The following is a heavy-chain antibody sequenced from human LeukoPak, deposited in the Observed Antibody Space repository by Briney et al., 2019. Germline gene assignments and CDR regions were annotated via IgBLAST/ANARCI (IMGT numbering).Heavy chain of an antibody. CDR2: IYSDGSA. Sequence: PGGSLRLSCAASGFTVSDSYMSWVRQAPGKGLEWVSVIYSDGSAYYADSVRGRFTISRDNPKNTLYLQISSQRAEDTAVYYCARDWGAAAGYWGQGTLVTVSS. CDR3: ARDWGAAAGY. CDR1: GFTVSDSY. V-gene: IGHV3-53*01. J-gene: IGHJ4*02. D-gene: IGHD6-13*01.